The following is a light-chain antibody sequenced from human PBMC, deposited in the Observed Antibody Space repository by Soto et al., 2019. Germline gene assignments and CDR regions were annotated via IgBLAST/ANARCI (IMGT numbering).Light chain of an antibody. CDR3: QQSYDTPRT. CDR1: QSIGGF. CDR2: AAS. Sequence: DIQMTQSPSTLSVSVGDRVTITCRASQSIGGFLNWYQQKLGKAPKLLIYAASSLQSGVPSRFSGSGSGTNFSLTISRLQPEDFATYYCQQSYDTPRTFGQGTKVDIK. J-gene: IGKJ1*01. V-gene: IGKV1-39*01.